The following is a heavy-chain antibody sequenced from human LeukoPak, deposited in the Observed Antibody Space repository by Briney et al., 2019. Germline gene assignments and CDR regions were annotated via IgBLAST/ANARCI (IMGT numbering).Heavy chain of an antibody. D-gene: IGHD2/OR15-2a*01. Sequence: SETLSRTCAVYGGSLINYYWSWIRQSPGKGLEWIGDIDHSGGTSYNPALRSRVTMLIDPSRNQFYLKINSVTASDTAVYYCAMVLWQSARPGPWDQGSLVTVSS. V-gene: IGHV4-34*01. CDR2: IDHSGGT. CDR1: GGSLINYY. CDR3: AMVLWQSARPGP. J-gene: IGHJ5*02.